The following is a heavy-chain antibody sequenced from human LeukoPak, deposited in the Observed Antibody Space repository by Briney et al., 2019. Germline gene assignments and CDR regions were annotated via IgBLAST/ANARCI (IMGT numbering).Heavy chain of an antibody. J-gene: IGHJ4*02. V-gene: IGHV3-9*03. Sequence: GGSLRLSCAASGFTFDDYAMHWVRQAPGKGLEWVSGISWNSGSIGHADSVKGRFTISRDNAKNSLYLQMNSLRAEDMALYYCAKDRGYVSASSGFDYWGQGTLVTVSS. CDR3: AKDRGYVSASSGFDY. CDR2: ISWNSGSI. D-gene: IGHD6-19*01. CDR1: GFTFDDYA.